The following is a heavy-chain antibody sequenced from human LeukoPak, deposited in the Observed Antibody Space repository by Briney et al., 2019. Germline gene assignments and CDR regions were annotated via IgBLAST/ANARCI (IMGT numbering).Heavy chain of an antibody. CDR1: GYTFTSYG. V-gene: IGHV1-69*06. CDR3: ARGYYDFWSGDYYYYYMDV. Sequence: SVKVSCKASGYTFTSYGISWVRQAPGQGLEWMGGIIPIFGTANYAQKFQGRVTITADKSTSTAYMELSSLRSEDTAVYYCARGYYDFWSGDYYYYYMDVWGKGTTVTVSS. D-gene: IGHD3-3*01. J-gene: IGHJ6*03. CDR2: IIPIFGTA.